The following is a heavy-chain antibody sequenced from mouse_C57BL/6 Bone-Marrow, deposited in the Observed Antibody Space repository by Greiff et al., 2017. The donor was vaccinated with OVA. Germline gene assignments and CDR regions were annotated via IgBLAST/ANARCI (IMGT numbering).Heavy chain of an antibody. Sequence: QVQLKQSGPGLVQPSQSLSITCTVSGFSFTSYGVHWVRQSPGKGLEWLGVIWSGGSTDYNEAFLSSLSISKDKSNSQVFSRMNRLQPDDTAIYYWARGNYDYDVGVYYFDYWGQGTTLTVSS. J-gene: IGHJ2*01. CDR1: GFSFTSYG. CDR3: ARGNYDYDVGVYYFDY. D-gene: IGHD2-4*01. V-gene: IGHV2-2*01. CDR2: IWSGGST.